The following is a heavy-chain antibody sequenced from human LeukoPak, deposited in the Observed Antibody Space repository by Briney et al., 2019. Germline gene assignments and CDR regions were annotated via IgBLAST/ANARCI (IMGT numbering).Heavy chain of an antibody. Sequence: GGSVPHSCAASGCTFSSYSMNWVRQAPGKGLEWVSSISNSSSYIYYADSVRDQSNNSRDNDKNSLYLQMSSLRAEDTAVYYCARGWDSSGWYDYDYMDLWG. CDR1: GCTFSSYS. CDR3: ARGWDSSGWYDYDYMDL. CDR2: ISNSSSYI. J-gene: IGHJ6*03. V-gene: IGHV3-21*01. D-gene: IGHD6-19*01.